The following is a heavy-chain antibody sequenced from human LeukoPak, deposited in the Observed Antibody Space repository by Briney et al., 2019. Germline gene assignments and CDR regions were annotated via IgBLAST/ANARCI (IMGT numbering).Heavy chain of an antibody. V-gene: IGHV1-2*02. CDR3: AAVRTSPQDFYDDTASRNPFDY. J-gene: IGHJ4*02. Sequence: ASVKVSCKASGYTFTGYYMHWVRQAPGQGLEWMGWINPNSGGTNYAQKFQGRVTMTRDTSISTAYMELSRLRTDDTAVYFCAAVRTSPQDFYDDTASRNPFDYWGQGTLLTVSS. CDR1: GYTFTGYY. D-gene: IGHD5-18*01. CDR2: INPNSGGT.